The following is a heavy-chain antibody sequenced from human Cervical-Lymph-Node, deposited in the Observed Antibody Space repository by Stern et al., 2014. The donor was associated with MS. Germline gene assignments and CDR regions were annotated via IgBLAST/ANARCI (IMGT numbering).Heavy chain of an antibody. V-gene: IGHV1-3*01. CDR2: INGGNGKT. CDR1: GYSFSTYA. CDR3: ARGRGYYFDY. J-gene: IGHJ4*02. Sequence: QVQLMQSGAEVKKPGASVKVSCKASGYSFSTYAMHWLRQAPGHRPEWMGWINGGNGKTKSSQKFQGGVTLTRDTSASTVYMELNSLRSEVTAVYYCARGRGYYFDYWGQGTLVTVSS.